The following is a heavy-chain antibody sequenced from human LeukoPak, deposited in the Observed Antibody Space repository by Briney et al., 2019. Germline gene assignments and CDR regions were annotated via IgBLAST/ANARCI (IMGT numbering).Heavy chain of an antibody. D-gene: IGHD6-19*01. J-gene: IGHJ4*02. CDR1: GYRYSDYW. CDR2: IYGGDSKT. CDR3: ARTTTYSSGWYGAY. V-gene: IGHV5-51*01. Sequence: PGESLKISCKGSGYRYSDYWIGWVRQMPGKGREWMGIIYGGDSKTRYSPSLQGQVTISADKSINTAYLQWSSLKASDTAMYYCARTTTYSSGWYGAYWGQGTLVTVSS.